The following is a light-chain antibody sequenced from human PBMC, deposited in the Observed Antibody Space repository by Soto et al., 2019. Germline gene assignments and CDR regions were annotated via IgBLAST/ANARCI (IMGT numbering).Light chain of an antibody. CDR2: GVS. CDR3: QQYDDWPGP. Sequence: EIVMTQSPATLSVSPGERATLSCRASQSVANNLAWYQQKPGQAPRLLIHGVSARATGIPGRFSGSGSGTEFTLTISRLQSEDFAIYYCQQYDDWPGPFGQGTKVDIK. V-gene: IGKV3-15*01. J-gene: IGKJ1*01. CDR1: QSVANN.